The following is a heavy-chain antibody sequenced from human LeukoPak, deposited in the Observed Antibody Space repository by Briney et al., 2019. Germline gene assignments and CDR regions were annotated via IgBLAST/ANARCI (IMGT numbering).Heavy chain of an antibody. CDR2: ICNSSDSI. Sequence: GGYLRLSCAASGFKFSDYYMTRIRQAPGEGLEWVSYICNSSDSIYYADSVEGRFTISRDNAKNSLYLQMNSLRAEDTAVYYCAREGRRPPYYYYYMDVWGKGTTVTISS. CDR3: AREGRRPPYYYYYMDV. CDR1: GFKFSDYY. J-gene: IGHJ6*03. V-gene: IGHV3-11*01.